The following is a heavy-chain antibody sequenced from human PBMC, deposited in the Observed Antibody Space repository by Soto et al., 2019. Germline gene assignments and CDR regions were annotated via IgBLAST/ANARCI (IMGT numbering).Heavy chain of an antibody. CDR1: GYTFTIYE. CDR3: ARNYHGLGV. CDR2: FNVGNGNT. D-gene: IGHD3-10*01. Sequence: QVQLVQSGAEVKKPGASVTVSCKASGYTFTIYEIYWVRQAPGQKLEWMGWFNVGNGNTKYSEKFQGRVTITRDTSASTAYMELSGLTSEDTAVYYCARNYHGLGVWGKGTTVTVSS. V-gene: IGHV1-3*01. J-gene: IGHJ6*04.